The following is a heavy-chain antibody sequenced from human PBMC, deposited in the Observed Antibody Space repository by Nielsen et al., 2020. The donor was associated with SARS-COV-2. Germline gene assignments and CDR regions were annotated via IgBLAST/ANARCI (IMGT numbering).Heavy chain of an antibody. J-gene: IGHJ3*02. V-gene: IGHV3-7*03. Sequence: GGSLRLSCAASGFTFSSYWMSWVRQAPGKGLEWVANIKQDGSEKYYVDSVKGRFTISRDNAKNSLYLQMNSLRAEDTAVYYCARNQLLVYDVFNIWGQGTMVTVSS. CDR3: ARNQLLVYDVFNI. CDR2: IKQDGSEK. D-gene: IGHD1-14*01. CDR1: GFTFSSYW.